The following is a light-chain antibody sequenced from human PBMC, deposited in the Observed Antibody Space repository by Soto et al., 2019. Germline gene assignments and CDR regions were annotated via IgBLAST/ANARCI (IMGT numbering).Light chain of an antibody. V-gene: IGKV3-15*01. CDR1: QSVSSN. Sequence: EIVMTQSPATLSVSPGERATLSCRASQSVSSNLAWYQQKPGQAPRLLIYGASTRATGIPGRFSGSGSGTEFTLTISSLQSEDFAVYYCQQYNNWPHTFGQGTKLEIK. CDR3: QQYNNWPHT. J-gene: IGKJ2*01. CDR2: GAS.